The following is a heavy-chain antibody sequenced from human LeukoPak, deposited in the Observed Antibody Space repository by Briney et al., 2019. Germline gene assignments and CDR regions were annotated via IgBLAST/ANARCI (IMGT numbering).Heavy chain of an antibody. CDR1: GYSFTSYW. CDR2: IYPGDSDT. CDR3: ARRVAAAGIKDAFDI. Sequence: GESLKISCKGSGYSFTSYWIGWVRQMPGKGLEWMGIIYPGDSDTRYSPSLQGQVTISADKSISTAYLQWSSLKASDTAMYYCARRVAAAGIKDAFDIWGQGTMVTVSS. D-gene: IGHD6-13*01. V-gene: IGHV5-51*01. J-gene: IGHJ3*02.